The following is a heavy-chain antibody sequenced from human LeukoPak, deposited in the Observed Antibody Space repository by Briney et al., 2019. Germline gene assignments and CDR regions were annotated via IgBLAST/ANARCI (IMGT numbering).Heavy chain of an antibody. CDR2: IFYSGTA. D-gene: IGHD2-2*01. Sequence: SETLSLTCTVSGGTISSTNHYWVWIRQPPGKGLEWIGSIFYSGTAYYNASLKSRLTISVDTSKNQFSLKLSSVTAADTAVYYCARKKLVSGLVVPFVTFYYWGQGTLVTVSS. CDR3: ARKKLVSGLVVPFVTFYY. CDR1: GGTISSTNHY. J-gene: IGHJ4*02. V-gene: IGHV4-39*01.